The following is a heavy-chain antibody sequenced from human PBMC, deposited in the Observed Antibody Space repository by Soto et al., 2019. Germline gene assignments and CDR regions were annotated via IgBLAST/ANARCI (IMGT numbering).Heavy chain of an antibody. CDR2: MNPNSGNT. D-gene: IGHD3-9*01. CDR3: ARASPGHDILTCYLGYWRDY. V-gene: IGHV1-8*02. Sequence: QVQLVQSGAEVKKPGASVKVSCKASGYTFTSYDINWVRQATGQGLEWMGWMNPNSGNTGYAQKFQGRVTMTRNTAIGTAYMELSSLRSEDTAVYYCARASPGHDILTCYLGYWRDYWGQGTLVTVSS. J-gene: IGHJ4*02. CDR1: GYTFTSYD.